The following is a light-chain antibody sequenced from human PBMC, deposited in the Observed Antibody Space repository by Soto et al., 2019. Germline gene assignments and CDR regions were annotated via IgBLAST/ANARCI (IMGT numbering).Light chain of an antibody. J-gene: IGLJ1*01. CDR3: SSYTSSSTRV. CDR2: DVS. V-gene: IGLV2-14*03. CDR1: SSDVGRYDY. Sequence: QSALTQPASVSGSPGQAITISCTVTSSDVGRYDYVSWYQHHPGKAPTLMTYDVSNRPSGVSNRFSGSKSGNTASLTISGLQTEDEADYYCSSYTSSSTRVFGTGTKLTVL.